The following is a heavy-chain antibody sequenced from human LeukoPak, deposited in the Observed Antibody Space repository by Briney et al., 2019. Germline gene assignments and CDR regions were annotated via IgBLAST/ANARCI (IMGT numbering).Heavy chain of an antibody. V-gene: IGHV1-8*01. CDR3: ARGYYYDSSGSHSDAFDI. CDR2: MNPNRGNT. J-gene: IGHJ3*02. Sequence: ASVKVSCTASGYTFTSYDINWVRQATGQGLEWMGWMNPNRGNTGYAQKFQGRVTMTRNTSISTAYMEMSSLRSEDTAVYYCARGYYYDSSGSHSDAFDIWGQGTMVTVSS. D-gene: IGHD3-22*01. CDR1: GYTFTSYD.